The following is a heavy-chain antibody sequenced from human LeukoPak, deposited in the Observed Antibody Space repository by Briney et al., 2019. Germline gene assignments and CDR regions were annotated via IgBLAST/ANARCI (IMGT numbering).Heavy chain of an antibody. CDR3: ARVRDSGYDYWGYYWVGGYDYWGYYYYMDV. Sequence: PGGSLRLSCAASGFTFSSYWMSWVRQAPGKGLEWVANIKQDGSEKYYVDSVKGRFTISRDNAKNSLYLRMNSLRAEDTAVYYCARVRDSGYDYWGYYWVGGYDYWGYYYYMDVWGKGTTVTVSS. CDR2: IKQDGSEK. CDR1: GFTFSSYW. D-gene: IGHD5-12*01. V-gene: IGHV3-7*01. J-gene: IGHJ6*03.